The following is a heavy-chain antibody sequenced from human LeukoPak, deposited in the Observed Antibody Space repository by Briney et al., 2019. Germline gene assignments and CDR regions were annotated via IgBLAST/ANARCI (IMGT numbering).Heavy chain of an antibody. CDR3: ARSPYSGSLY. CDR1: GGSFSGYY. CDR2: INHSGST. D-gene: IGHD1-26*01. V-gene: IGHV4-34*01. J-gene: IGHJ4*02. Sequence: PSETLSLTCTVSGGSFSGYYWSWIRQPPGKGLEWIGEINHSGSTNYNPSLKSRVTISVDTSKNQFSLKLSSVTAADTAVYYCARSPYSGSLYWGQGTLVTVSS.